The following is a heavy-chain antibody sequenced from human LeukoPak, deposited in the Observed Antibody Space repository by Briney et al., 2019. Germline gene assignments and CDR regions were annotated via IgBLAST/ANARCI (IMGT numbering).Heavy chain of an antibody. V-gene: IGHV4-59*01. CDR1: GGSIGSYY. J-gene: IGHJ5*02. CDR3: ARADYYDSSGPSWFDP. CDR2: IYYSGST. Sequence: SETLSLTCTVSGGSIGSYYWSWIRQPPGKGLEWIGYIYYSGSTNYNPSLKSRVTISVDTSKNQFSLKLSSVTAADTAVYYCARADYYDSSGPSWFDPWGQGTLVTVSS. D-gene: IGHD3-22*01.